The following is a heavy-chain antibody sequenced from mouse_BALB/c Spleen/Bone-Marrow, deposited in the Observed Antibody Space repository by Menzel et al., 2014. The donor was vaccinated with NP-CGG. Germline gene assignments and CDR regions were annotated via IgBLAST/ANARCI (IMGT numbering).Heavy chain of an antibody. V-gene: IGHV1-14*01. D-gene: IGHD2-2*01. CDR3: ARSLYGYDWYFDV. CDR1: GYTFTSYV. CDR2: TNPYNDGT. Sequence: EVKVVESGPELVKPGASVKMSCKASGYTFTSYVMHWVKQTPGQGLEWIGYTNPYNDGTKYSEKFKGKATLTLDKSSSTAYMELSSLTSEDSAVYYCARSLYGYDWYFDVWGAGTTVTVSS. J-gene: IGHJ1*01.